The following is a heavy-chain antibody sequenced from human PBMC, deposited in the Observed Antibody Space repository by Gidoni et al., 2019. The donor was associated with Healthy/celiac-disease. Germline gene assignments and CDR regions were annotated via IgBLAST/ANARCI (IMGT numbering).Heavy chain of an antibody. J-gene: IGHJ6*02. CDR1: GYTFTSYA. V-gene: IGHV1-3*01. CDR2: INAGNGNT. Sequence: QVQLVQSGAEVKKPGASVKVSCKASGYTFTSYAMHWVRQAPGQRLEWMGWINAGNGNTKYSQKFQGRVTITRDTSASTAYMELSSLRSEDTAVYYCARDRGGSGLGDYGMDVWGQGTTVTVSS. CDR3: ARDRGGSGLGDYGMDV. D-gene: IGHD6-19*01.